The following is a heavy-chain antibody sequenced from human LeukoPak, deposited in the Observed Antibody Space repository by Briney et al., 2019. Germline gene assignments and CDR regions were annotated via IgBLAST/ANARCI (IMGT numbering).Heavy chain of an antibody. CDR3: AKGESVYDSYFDY. D-gene: IGHD5/OR15-5a*01. J-gene: IGHJ4*02. Sequence: AGGSLRLSCAASGFTFRNYAMSWVRQAAGKGLEWVSAISGSGGSTYYADSVKGRFTISRDNFKNTLYLQMNSLRAEDTAVYYCAKGESVYDSYFDYWGQGTLVTVSS. V-gene: IGHV3-23*01. CDR2: ISGSGGST. CDR1: GFTFRNYA.